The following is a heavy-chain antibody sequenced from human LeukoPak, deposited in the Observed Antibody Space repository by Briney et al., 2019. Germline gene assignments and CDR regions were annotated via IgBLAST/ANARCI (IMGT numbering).Heavy chain of an antibody. D-gene: IGHD2-2*02. CDR2: IYSSGNT. CDR3: ARGSAFPAAIPFDF. V-gene: IGHV4-4*07. CDR1: GGSISSYF. Sequence: SQTLSLTCTVSGGSISSYFWSWIRQPAGKGLEWIGRIYSSGNTNYNPSLKSRVTMSVDTSKNQFSLKLSSVTAADTAVYYCARGSAFPAAIPFDFWGQGTMVTVSS. J-gene: IGHJ3*01.